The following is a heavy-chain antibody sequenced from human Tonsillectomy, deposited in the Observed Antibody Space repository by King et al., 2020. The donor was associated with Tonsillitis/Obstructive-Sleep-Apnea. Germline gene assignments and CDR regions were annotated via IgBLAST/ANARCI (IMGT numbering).Heavy chain of an antibody. CDR2: INPSGGST. Sequence: VQLVESGAEVKKPGASVKVSCKASVYTFTSYYIHWVRQAPGQGLVWMGIINPSGGSTSYAQKFQGRVTMTRDTSTSTVYMELSSLRSEETAVYYCARDGSVATRPLDYWGQGTLVTVSS. J-gene: IGHJ4*02. D-gene: IGHD6-6*01. CDR1: VYTFTSYY. V-gene: IGHV1-46*01. CDR3: ARDGSVATRPLDY.